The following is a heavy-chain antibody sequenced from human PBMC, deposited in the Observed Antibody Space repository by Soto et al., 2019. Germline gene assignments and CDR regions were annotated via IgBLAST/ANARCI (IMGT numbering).Heavy chain of an antibody. CDR3: AREASGYDF. CDR2: IIPVFGRP. Sequence: ASVKVFCKASGGTFSSFGISWVRQAPGQGLEWMGGIIPVFGRPNYAQRFRGRLTITADESTNTSYMELIDLTSEDTAVYYCAREASGYDFWGQGTQVTVSS. CDR1: GGTFSSFG. D-gene: IGHD5-12*01. J-gene: IGHJ1*01. V-gene: IGHV1-69*13.